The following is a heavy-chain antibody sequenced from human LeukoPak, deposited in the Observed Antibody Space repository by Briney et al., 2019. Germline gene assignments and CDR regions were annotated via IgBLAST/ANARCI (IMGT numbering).Heavy chain of an antibody. Sequence: ASVKVSCKASGYTFTSYGISWVRQAPGQGLEWMGWMSAYNGNTNYAQKLRGRVTMTTDTSTSTAYMELRSLRSDDTAVYYCATVGIAAAGTGYYYYMDVWGKGTTVTVSS. D-gene: IGHD6-13*01. J-gene: IGHJ6*03. V-gene: IGHV1-18*01. CDR1: GYTFTSYG. CDR2: MSAYNGNT. CDR3: ATVGIAAAGTGYYYYMDV.